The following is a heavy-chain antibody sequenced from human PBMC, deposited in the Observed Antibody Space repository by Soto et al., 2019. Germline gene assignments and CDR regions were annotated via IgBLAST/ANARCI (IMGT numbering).Heavy chain of an antibody. D-gene: IGHD3-22*01. J-gene: IGHJ3*02. V-gene: IGHV4-59*01. CDR2: IYYSGST. Sequence: SETLSLTSTVSGGSISSYYWSWIRQPPGKGLEWIGYIYYSGSTNYNHSLKSRVTISVDTSKNQFSLKLSSVTAADTAVYYCARYYYEIGAFDMWGQGTMVTVSS. CDR1: GGSISSYY. CDR3: ARYYYEIGAFDM.